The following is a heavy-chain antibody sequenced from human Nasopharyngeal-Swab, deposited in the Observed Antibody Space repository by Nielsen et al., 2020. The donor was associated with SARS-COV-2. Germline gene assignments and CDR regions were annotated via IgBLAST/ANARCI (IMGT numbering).Heavy chain of an antibody. Sequence: SQTLSLTCAISGDRASSSSAAWNWIRQSPSRGLEWLGRTYYRSKWYNDYAVSVKSRITINPDTSKNQFSLHLNSVTPEDTAVYYCARARGAYGDYYYYYYTDVWGKGTTVTVSS. CDR3: ARARGAYGDYYYYYYTDV. V-gene: IGHV6-1*01. CDR1: GDRASSSSAA. CDR2: TYYRSKWYN. D-gene: IGHD4-17*01. J-gene: IGHJ6*03.